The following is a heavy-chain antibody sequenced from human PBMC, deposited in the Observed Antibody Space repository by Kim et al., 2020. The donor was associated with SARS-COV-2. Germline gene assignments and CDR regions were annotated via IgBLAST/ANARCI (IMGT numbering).Heavy chain of an antibody. Sequence: KSRVTISVDTSKNQFSLKLSSVTAADTAVYYCARHVVGATTFYYYGMDVWGQGTTVTVSS. D-gene: IGHD1-26*01. J-gene: IGHJ6*02. CDR3: ARHVVGATTFYYYGMDV. V-gene: IGHV4-39*01.